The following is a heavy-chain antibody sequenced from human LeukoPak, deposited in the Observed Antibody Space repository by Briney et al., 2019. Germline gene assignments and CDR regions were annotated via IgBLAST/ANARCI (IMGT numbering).Heavy chain of an antibody. J-gene: IGHJ4*02. CDR2: IYYSGST. Sequence: SETLSLTCTVSGGSISSYYWSWIRQPPGKGLEWIGYIYYSGSTNYNPSLKSRVTISVDTSKNQFSLKLSSVTAADTAVYYCARHRRGYSYGYYFGYWGQGTLVTVSS. CDR3: ARHRRGYSYGYYFGY. CDR1: GGSISSYY. V-gene: IGHV4-59*08. D-gene: IGHD5-18*01.